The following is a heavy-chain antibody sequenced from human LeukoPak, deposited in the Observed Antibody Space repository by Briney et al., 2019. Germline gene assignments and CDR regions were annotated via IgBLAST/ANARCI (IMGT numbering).Heavy chain of an antibody. D-gene: IGHD6-13*01. CDR1: GYSISSGYY. Sequence: PSETLSLTCTVSGYSISSGYYWGWIRQPPGKGLEWIGSIYHSGSTYYNPSLKSRVTISVDTSKNQFSLKLSSVTAADTAVYYCARSSSWYQGADYWGQGTQVTVSS. V-gene: IGHV4-38-2*02. CDR3: ARSSSWYQGADY. CDR2: IYHSGST. J-gene: IGHJ4*02.